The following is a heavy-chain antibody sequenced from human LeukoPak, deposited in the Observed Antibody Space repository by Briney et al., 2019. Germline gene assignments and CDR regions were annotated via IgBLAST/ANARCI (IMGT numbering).Heavy chain of an antibody. V-gene: IGHV1-46*01. CDR1: GYTFTSDY. CDR2: INPSGGRT. J-gene: IGHJ4*02. D-gene: IGHD3-3*01. CDR3: ARGSRFLDY. Sequence: ASVKVSCKASGYTFTSDYIHWVRQAPGQRLEWLGIINPSGGRTTYGQNFQGRVTMTRDTSTSTVYMELSSLRSEDTAVYYCARGSRFLDYWGQGTLVTVSS.